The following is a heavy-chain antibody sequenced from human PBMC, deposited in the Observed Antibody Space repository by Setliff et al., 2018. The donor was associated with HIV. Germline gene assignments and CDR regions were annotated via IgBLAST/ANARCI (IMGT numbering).Heavy chain of an antibody. J-gene: IGHJ6*02. CDR1: GYSFSSYW. CDR2: IYPGDSDT. V-gene: IGHV5-51*01. CDR3: ARLGGICSGGSCTATAYTMDV. Sequence: GESLKISCKGSGYSFSSYWIGWVRQMPGKGLEWMGIIYPGDSDTRYSPSFQGQVTISADKSISTAYLQCSSLKASDTAMYYCARLGGICSGGSCTATAYTMDVWGQGTTVTVSS. D-gene: IGHD2-15*01.